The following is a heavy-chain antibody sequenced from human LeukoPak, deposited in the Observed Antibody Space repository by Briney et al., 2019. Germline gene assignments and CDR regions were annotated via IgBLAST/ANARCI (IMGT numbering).Heavy chain of an antibody. CDR3: ARWAMVRGVIIYYYYGMDV. Sequence: ASVKVSCKASGYTFTSYDINWVRQATGQGLEWMGWMNPNSGNTGYAQKFQGRVTMTRNTSISTAYMVLSSLRSEDTAVYYCARWAMVRGVIIYYYYGMDVWGQGTTVTVSS. CDR1: GYTFTSYD. J-gene: IGHJ6*02. V-gene: IGHV1-8*01. D-gene: IGHD3-10*01. CDR2: MNPNSGNT.